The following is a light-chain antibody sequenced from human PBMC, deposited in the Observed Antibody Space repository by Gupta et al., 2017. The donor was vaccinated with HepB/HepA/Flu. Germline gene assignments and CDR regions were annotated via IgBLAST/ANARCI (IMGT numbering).Light chain of an antibody. CDR3: SSYTSTITVV. CDR1: SSDVGTYNS. CDR2: DVS. V-gene: IGLV2-14*03. Sequence: QSALTQPPSVSGSPGQSITIPCTGTSSDVGTYNSVSWYQQHPGKAPKLMIFDVSNRPSGVSDRFSGSKSGNTASLTISGLQAEDEADYYCSSYTSTITVVFGGGTRLTVL. J-gene: IGLJ2*01.